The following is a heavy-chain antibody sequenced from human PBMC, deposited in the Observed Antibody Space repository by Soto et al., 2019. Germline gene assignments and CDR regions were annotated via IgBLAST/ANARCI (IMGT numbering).Heavy chain of an antibody. D-gene: IGHD6-19*01. CDR2: ISYDGSNK. CDR1: GFTFSSYG. J-gene: IGHJ6*02. CDR3: AKDLAEAYYYYGMDV. V-gene: IGHV3-30*18. Sequence: QVQLVESGGGVVQPGRSLRLSCAASGFTFSSYGMHWVRQAPGKGLELVAVISYDGSNKYYADSVKGRFTISRDNSKNTLYLQMNSLRAEDTAVYYCAKDLAEAYYYYGMDVWGQGTTVTVSS.